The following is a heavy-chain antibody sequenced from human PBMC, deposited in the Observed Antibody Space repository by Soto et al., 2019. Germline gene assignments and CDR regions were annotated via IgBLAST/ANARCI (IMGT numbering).Heavy chain of an antibody. CDR3: ARVRGSGGGTHWYGYYFDY. Sequence: QVQLVESGGGLARPEGPLSFSLPAPGFSLGTYKLAWFGRAPGRGRGGVSTIFWRGEGTQYADSVQGRFTISRDNAKNSLYLYMTSLRAEDTAVYYCARVRGSGGGTHWYGYYFDYWGQGTQVIVSS. CDR1: GFSLGTY. V-gene: IGHV3-11*01. D-gene: IGHD2-15*01. CDR2: IFWRGEGT. J-gene: IGHJ4*02.